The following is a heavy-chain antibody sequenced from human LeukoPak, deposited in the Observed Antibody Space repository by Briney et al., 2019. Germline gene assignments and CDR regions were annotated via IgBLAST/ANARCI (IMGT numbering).Heavy chain of an antibody. CDR3: ANNIRGFYYGSGRGHYYGLDV. V-gene: IGHV3-30*18. J-gene: IGHJ6*02. Sequence: PGGSLRLSCAASAFTFSSFDMHWVRQAPGKGLEWVAIVSYDGSNKYYADSVKGRFTISRDNSKNTLYLQMNGLRAEDTAVYYCANNIRGFYYGSGRGHYYGLDVWGQGTTVTVSS. CDR1: AFTFSSFD. CDR2: VSYDGSNK. D-gene: IGHD3-10*01.